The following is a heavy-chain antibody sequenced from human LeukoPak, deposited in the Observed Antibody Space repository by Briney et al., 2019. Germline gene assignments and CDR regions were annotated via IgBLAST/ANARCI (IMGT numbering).Heavy chain of an antibody. J-gene: IGHJ4*02. D-gene: IGHD6-13*01. CDR1: GFSFSSYS. V-gene: IGHV3-21*01. Sequence: GGSLRLSCAASGFSFSSYSMNWVRQAPGKGLEWVTSISSSSYIYYADSVKGQFTISRDNTKNSLYLQMNSLRAEDTAVYYCARGPPRSIAAAGNGVYWGQGNLVTVSS. CDR3: ARGPPRSIAAAGNGVY. CDR2: ISSSSYI.